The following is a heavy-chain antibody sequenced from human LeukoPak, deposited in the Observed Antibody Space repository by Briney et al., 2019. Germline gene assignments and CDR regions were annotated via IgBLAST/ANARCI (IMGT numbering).Heavy chain of an antibody. CDR2: IKSKTGGGTT. CDR3: LGYCSGGNCYSGGY. J-gene: IGHJ4*02. Sequence: PGGSLRLSCAASGFTFSYAWMSWVRQAPGKGLEWVGRIKSKTGGGTTDYAAPVKGRFTISRDDSKNTLYLQMNSLKTEDTAVYYCLGYCSGGNCYSGGYWGQGTLVTVSP. CDR1: GFTFSYAW. D-gene: IGHD2-15*01. V-gene: IGHV3-15*01.